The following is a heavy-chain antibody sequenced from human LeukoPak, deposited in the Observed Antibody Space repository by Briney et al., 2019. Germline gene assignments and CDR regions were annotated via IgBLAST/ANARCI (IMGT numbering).Heavy chain of an antibody. CDR3: ARTGYSYGYPFDY. D-gene: IGHD5-18*01. V-gene: IGHV3-21*01. Sequence: PGGSLRLSCAASGFTFSSYSMNWVRQAPGKGLEWVSSISSSSSYIYYADSVKGRFTISRDNAKNSLYLQMSSLRAEDTALYYCARTGYSYGYPFDYWGQGTLVTVSS. J-gene: IGHJ4*02. CDR1: GFTFSSYS. CDR2: ISSSSSYI.